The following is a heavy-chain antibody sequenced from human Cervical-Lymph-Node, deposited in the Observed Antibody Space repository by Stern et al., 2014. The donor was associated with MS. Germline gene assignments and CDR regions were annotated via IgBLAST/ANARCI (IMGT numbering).Heavy chain of an antibody. D-gene: IGHD3-10*01. J-gene: IGHJ4*02. V-gene: IGHV3-30*03. CDR3: VPGSGAFDY. CDR2: ISYDEKNE. Sequence: VQLVESGGGVVQPGTSLRLSCATSGFTFSRYAMHWVRPAPGKGLQWLAVISYDEKNENYADSVRGRFTISRDSSKKMLYLQMDSLTIDDTAVYYCVPGSGAFDYWGQGTLVIVSS. CDR1: GFTFSRYA.